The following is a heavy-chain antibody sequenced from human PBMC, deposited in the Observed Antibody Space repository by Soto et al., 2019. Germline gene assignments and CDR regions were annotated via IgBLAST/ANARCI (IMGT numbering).Heavy chain of an antibody. Sequence: QITLKESGPTLVKPTQTLTLTCTFSGFSLSTSGVGVGWIRQPPGKALEWLALIYWDDAKRYSPSLKSRLTMTKDTSKNQVVLTMTNMDPVDTATNFCAHRARSSGYSWFDPWGQGIMVTVSS. CDR1: GFSLSTSGVG. D-gene: IGHD6-13*01. CDR2: IYWDDAK. J-gene: IGHJ5*02. CDR3: AHRARSSGYSWFDP. V-gene: IGHV2-5*02.